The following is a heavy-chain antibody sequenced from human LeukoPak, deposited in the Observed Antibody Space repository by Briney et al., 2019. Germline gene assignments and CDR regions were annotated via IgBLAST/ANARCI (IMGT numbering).Heavy chain of an antibody. D-gene: IGHD2-2*01. V-gene: IGHV1-2*02. CDR1: GYTFTDYY. CDR3: ARANFLYCSSSTCLFDY. CDR2: INPNDGDT. Sequence: RASVKVSCKASGYTFTDYYMHWVRQAPGQGFEWMGWINPNDGDTNYAQKFQGRVTMTGDTSISTAHMEVSRLRSDDTAVYYCARANFLYCSSSTCLFDYWGQGTLVTVSS. J-gene: IGHJ4*02.